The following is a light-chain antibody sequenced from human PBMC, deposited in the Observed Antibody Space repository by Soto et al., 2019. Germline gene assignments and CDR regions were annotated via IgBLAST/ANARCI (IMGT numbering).Light chain of an antibody. CDR2: DAS. Sequence: EIVLTQSPATLSLSRGERATLSCRASQSVSSYLAWYQQKPGQAPRLLIHDASNRATGIPARFSGSGSGTDFTLTISSLEPEDFAVYFCQQRITWPLTFGGGTKVEMK. CDR1: QSVSSY. J-gene: IGKJ4*01. CDR3: QQRITWPLT. V-gene: IGKV3-11*01.